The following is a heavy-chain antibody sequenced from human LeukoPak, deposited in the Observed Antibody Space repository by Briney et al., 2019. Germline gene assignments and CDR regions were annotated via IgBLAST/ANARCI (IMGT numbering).Heavy chain of an antibody. J-gene: IGHJ4*02. CDR3: VTEGVVTPYDY. Sequence: GGSLRLSCAASGFTFSSYGMHWVRQAPGKGLEWVAVIWYGGSNKYYADSVKGRFTISRDNSKNTLYLQMNSLRAEDTAVYYCVTEGVVTPYDYWGQGTLVTVSS. V-gene: IGHV3-33*08. CDR1: GFTFSSYG. D-gene: IGHD4-23*01. CDR2: IWYGGSNK.